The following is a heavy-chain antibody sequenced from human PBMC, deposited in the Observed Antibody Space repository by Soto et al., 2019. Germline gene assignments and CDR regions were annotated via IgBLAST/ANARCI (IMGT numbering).Heavy chain of an antibody. Sequence: SETLSLTCAVSGVSIHNSHSFWGWIRQPPGKGLEFIGSVYYSGGSHYNPSLKGRVTISVDTPNNQVSLRVNSVTAADTAVYYCGRVVEGATRHTDSDSWGQGMLVTVSS. CDR2: VYYSGGS. V-gene: IGHV4-39*02. D-gene: IGHD2-15*01. CDR3: GRVVEGATRHTDSDS. CDR1: GVSIHNSHSF. J-gene: IGHJ5*02.